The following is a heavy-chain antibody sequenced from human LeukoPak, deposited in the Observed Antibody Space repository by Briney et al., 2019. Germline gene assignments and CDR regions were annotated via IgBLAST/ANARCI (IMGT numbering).Heavy chain of an antibody. CDR2: INTDGSIT. V-gene: IGHV3-74*01. Sequence: GGSLRLSCAASGFTFSNAWMNWVRQAPGKGLVWVSRINTDGSITNYADSVKGRFSISRDNAKNTLYLQMSSLRAEDAAVYYCARDRGPRTGLMVREAYDYWGQGTLVTVSS. D-gene: IGHD3-10*01. CDR1: GFTFSNAW. J-gene: IGHJ4*02. CDR3: ARDRGPRTGLMVREAYDY.